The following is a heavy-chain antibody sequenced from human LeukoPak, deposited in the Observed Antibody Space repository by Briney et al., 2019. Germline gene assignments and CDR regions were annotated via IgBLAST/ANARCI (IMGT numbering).Heavy chain of an antibody. CDR2: MSPNSGDT. D-gene: IGHD6-13*01. J-gene: IGHJ4*02. CDR1: GYTFTSYD. V-gene: IGHV1-8*01. Sequence: ASVKVSCKASGYTFTSYDFNWVRQATGQRPEWMGWMSPNSGDTGYAQKFQDRVTMTRNTSISTAYMELSSLRSEDTAVYYCARGVWSSSYFDYWGQGTLVTVSS. CDR3: ARGVWSSSYFDY.